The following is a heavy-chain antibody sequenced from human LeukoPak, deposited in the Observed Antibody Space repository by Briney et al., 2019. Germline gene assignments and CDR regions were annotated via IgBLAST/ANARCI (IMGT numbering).Heavy chain of an antibody. V-gene: IGHV3-23*01. J-gene: IGHJ4*02. Sequence: QPGGSLRLSCTSSGFSFSDYAMHWVRQAPGKGLEWVSCIRGNSGMRFYSDSVRGWFTISRDNSKNTVYLQMDSLRVDDTAVYFCAKDQEDRGYPSSFDFWGQGTLVTVSS. CDR3: AKDQEDRGYPSSFDF. D-gene: IGHD2-15*01. CDR1: GFSFSDYA. CDR2: IRGNSGMR.